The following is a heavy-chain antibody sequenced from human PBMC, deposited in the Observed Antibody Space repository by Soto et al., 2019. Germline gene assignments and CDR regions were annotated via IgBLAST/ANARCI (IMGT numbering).Heavy chain of an antibody. D-gene: IGHD4-17*01. V-gene: IGHV1-3*01. Sequence: QVQLVQSGAEVKKPGASVKVSCKASGYSFTRYAIHWVRLAPGQRLEWLGWINAGAGGTKYSQNFHGRVSITRDTSAHTVYMELSSLRFEDTAVYYCARESGSTATFDNWGQGTLVTVSS. J-gene: IGHJ4*02. CDR3: ARESGSTATFDN. CDR1: GYSFTRYA. CDR2: INAGAGGT.